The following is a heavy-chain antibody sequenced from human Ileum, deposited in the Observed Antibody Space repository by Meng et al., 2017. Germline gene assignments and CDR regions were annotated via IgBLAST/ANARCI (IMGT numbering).Heavy chain of an antibody. CDR2: IYLAGSP. J-gene: IGHJ4*02. CDR3: VRHGGKYFDS. Sequence: VQMQVAGPGRVEPSGTLSLTCTVSGGSISSSFYWSWVRQSPGKGLEWIGQIYLAGSPNYNPSLESRVTISVNKSKNQFSLRLTSVTAADTAIFYCVRHGGKYFDSWGQGTLVTVSS. V-gene: IGHV4-4*02. D-gene: IGHD2-15*01. CDR1: GGSISSSFY.